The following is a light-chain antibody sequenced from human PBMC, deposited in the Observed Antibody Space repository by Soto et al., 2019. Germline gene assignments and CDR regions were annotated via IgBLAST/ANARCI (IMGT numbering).Light chain of an antibody. J-gene: IGKJ3*01. Sequence: EIVMTQSPVTLSVSPGERATLSCSASQSVSSNLAWYQQKPGQAPRLLIYGASTRATGIPARFSGSGSGIEFTLTISSLQAEDFAVSYCQQYSSTPPVTFGPGTKVDIK. V-gene: IGKV3-15*01. CDR1: QSVSSN. CDR2: GAS. CDR3: QQYSSTPPVT.